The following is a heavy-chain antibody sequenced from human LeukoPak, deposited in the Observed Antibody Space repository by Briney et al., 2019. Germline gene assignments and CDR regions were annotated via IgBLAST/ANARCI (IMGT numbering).Heavy chain of an antibody. V-gene: IGHV4-34*01. CDR1: GGSFSGYY. J-gene: IGHJ4*02. CDR2: INHCGCT. CDR3: ARSRYNSSWRFDY. D-gene: IGHD6-13*01. Sequence: SETLSLTCAVYGGSFSGYYWSWIRQPPGKGLDWIGEINHCGCTNYNPSLKSRVTISVDTSKNQFSLKLSSVTAADTAVDYCARSRYNSSWRFDYWGQGTLVTVSS.